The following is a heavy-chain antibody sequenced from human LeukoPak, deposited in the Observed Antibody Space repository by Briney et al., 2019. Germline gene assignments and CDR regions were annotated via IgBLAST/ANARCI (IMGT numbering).Heavy chain of an antibody. V-gene: IGHV3-23*01. CDR1: GFTFSSYA. CDR3: AKVETSGGANCYALDY. CDR2: ISGSDGST. D-gene: IGHD2-2*01. J-gene: IGHJ4*02. Sequence: GGSLRLSCAASGFTFSSYAMAWVRQAPDKGLEWVSAISGSDGSTYSADSVKGRFTISRDDSQNTLYLQMNSLSAEDTAVYYCAKVETSGGANCYALDYWGQGTLVTVSS.